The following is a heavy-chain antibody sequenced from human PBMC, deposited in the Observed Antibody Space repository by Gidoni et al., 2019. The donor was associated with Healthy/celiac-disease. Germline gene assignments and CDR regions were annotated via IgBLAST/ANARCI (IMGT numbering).Heavy chain of an antibody. Sequence: QLQLQESGPGLVKPSETLSLTCTVSGGSISSSSYYWGWIRQPPGKGLEWIGSIYYSGSTYYNPSLKSRVTISVDTSKNQFSLKLSSVTAADTAVYYCARGGIAVAGNDVYYYGMDVWGQGTTVTVSS. D-gene: IGHD6-19*01. CDR3: ARGGIAVAGNDVYYYGMDV. CDR2: IYYSGST. J-gene: IGHJ6*02. CDR1: GGSISSSSYY. V-gene: IGHV4-39*01.